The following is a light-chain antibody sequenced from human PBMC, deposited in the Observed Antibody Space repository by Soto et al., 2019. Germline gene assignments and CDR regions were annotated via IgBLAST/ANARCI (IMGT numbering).Light chain of an antibody. V-gene: IGLV1-44*01. CDR2: SNN. CDR3: AAWDDRLNGSWV. J-gene: IGLJ3*02. CDR1: SSNIGSNT. Sequence: QSVLTQPPSASGTPGQRVSISCSGSSSNIGSNTGNWYQQLPGTAPKLLIYSNNQRPSGVPDRCSGSKSGTAASLAISGLQSEDEADYYCAAWDDRLNGSWVFGGGTKLTVL.